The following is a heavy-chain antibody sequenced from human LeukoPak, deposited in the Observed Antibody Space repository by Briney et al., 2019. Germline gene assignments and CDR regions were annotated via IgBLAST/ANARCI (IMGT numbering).Heavy chain of an antibody. D-gene: IGHD3-22*01. J-gene: IGHJ4*02. CDR2: IYYSGST. CDR1: GGSISSYY. Sequence: SETLSLTCTVSGGSISSYYWSWIRQPPGKGLEWIGYIYYSGSTNYNPSLKSRVTISVDTSKNQFSLKLSSVTAADTAVYYCARVNFPYYHDSSGYYYFDYWGQGTLVTVSS. CDR3: ARVNFPYYHDSSGYYYFDY. V-gene: IGHV4-59*01.